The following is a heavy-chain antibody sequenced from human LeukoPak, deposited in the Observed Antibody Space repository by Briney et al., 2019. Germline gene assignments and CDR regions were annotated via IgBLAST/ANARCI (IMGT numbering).Heavy chain of an antibody. Sequence: SETLSLTCTVSGGSISSSSYYWGWIRQPPGKGLEWIGSIYYSGSTYYNPSLKSRVTISVDTSKNQFSLKLSSVTAADTAMYYCARGRDDYVWGSYRFGNWFDPWGQGTLVTVSS. CDR3: ARGRDDYVWGSYRFGNWFDP. CDR2: IYYSGST. V-gene: IGHV4-39*07. J-gene: IGHJ5*02. CDR1: GGSISSSSYY. D-gene: IGHD3-16*02.